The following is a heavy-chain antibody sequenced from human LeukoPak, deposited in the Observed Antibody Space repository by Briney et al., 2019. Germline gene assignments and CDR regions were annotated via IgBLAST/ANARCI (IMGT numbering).Heavy chain of an antibody. Sequence: ASVKVSCKASGGTFSSYAISWVRQAPGQGLEWVGWINPNSGGTNSAQNFQGRVTMTRDTSISTAYMELSRLRSDDMAMYYCARGRYCSGGSCYSDWFDPWGQGTLVTVSS. CDR3: ARGRYCSGGSCYSDWFDP. CDR2: INPNSGGT. D-gene: IGHD2-15*01. J-gene: IGHJ5*02. V-gene: IGHV1-2*02. CDR1: GGTFSSYA.